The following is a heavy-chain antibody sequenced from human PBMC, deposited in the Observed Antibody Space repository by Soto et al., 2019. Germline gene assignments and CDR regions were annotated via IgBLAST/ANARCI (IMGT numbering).Heavy chain of an antibody. J-gene: IGHJ4*02. D-gene: IGHD3-10*01. Sequence: QVQLVQSGAEVKKPGSSVKVSCKASGGTFSSYAICWVRQALGQGLEWMGGIIPIFGTANYAQKFQGRVTITADETTSTAYMALSSLRSEATAVYYCARVWLGELRLFDSWGQSTLVTVSS. CDR2: IIPIFGTA. V-gene: IGHV1-69*01. CDR1: GGTFSSYA. CDR3: ARVWLGELRLFDS.